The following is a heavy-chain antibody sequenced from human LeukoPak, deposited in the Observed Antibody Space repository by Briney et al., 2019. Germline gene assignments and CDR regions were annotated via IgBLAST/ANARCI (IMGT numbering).Heavy chain of an antibody. D-gene: IGHD3-22*01. V-gene: IGHV3-21*04. CDR1: GFTFSGYS. J-gene: IGHJ3*02. CDR2: FGTRSTSI. Sequence: PGGSLRLSCTASGFTFSGYSMNWISQAPGKGLEWVSSFGTRSTSIYHAGSVKGRFAISRDNAKNSLYLQMNSLRAEDTALYHCARRMIVGDAFDIWGQGTMVTVSS. CDR3: ARRMIVGDAFDI.